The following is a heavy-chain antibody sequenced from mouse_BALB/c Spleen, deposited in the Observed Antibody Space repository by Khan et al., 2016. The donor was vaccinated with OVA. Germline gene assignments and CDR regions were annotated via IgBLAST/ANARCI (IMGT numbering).Heavy chain of an antibody. Sequence: QVQLKQSGAELTRPGASVKMSCKASGYTFTSYTMHWVKQRPGQGLEWIGYINPVSDYTNYNQNFKDKATLTADKSSNTAYMQLRSLTSEDSAVYYCAKEGAYYRSDGWFAYWGQGTLVTVST. CDR1: GYTFTSYT. J-gene: IGHJ3*01. CDR2: INPVSDYT. V-gene: IGHV1-4*01. D-gene: IGHD2-14*01. CDR3: AKEGAYYRSDGWFAY.